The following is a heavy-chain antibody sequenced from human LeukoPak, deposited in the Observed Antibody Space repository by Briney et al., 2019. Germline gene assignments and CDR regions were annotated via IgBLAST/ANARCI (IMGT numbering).Heavy chain of an antibody. V-gene: IGHV4-34*01. CDR3: GKATDLVSTTLLGL. CDR1: GGSFSGYY. CDR2: INHSGST. J-gene: IGHJ4*02. Sequence: SETLSPTCPVYGGSFSGYYTGSIRQPPGKGLEWIGEINHSGSTNYNPSLKSRVTISVDTSKNQFSLKLSSVTAADTAVYYCGKATDLVSTTLLGLWGQGTLVTVSS. D-gene: IGHD5/OR15-5a*01.